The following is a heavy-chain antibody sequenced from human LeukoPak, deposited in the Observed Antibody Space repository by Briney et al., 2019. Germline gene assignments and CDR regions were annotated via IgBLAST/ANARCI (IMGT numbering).Heavy chain of an antibody. CDR3: ARANTSGFYYDY. V-gene: IGHV4-31*03. J-gene: IGHJ4*02. CDR1: GAPISSGGYY. D-gene: IGHD3-22*01. Sequence: SQTLSLTCTVSGAPISSGGYYWSWIRQDPGKGLEWVGYIYYSGSTYYNPSLKSRVTISVDTSKNQFSLKLSSVTAAGTAVYYCARANTSGFYYDYWGQGTLVTASS. CDR2: IYYSGST.